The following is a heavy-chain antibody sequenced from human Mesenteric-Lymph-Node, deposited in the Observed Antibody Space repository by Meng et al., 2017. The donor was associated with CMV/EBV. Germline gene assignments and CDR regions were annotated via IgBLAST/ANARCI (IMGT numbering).Heavy chain of an antibody. D-gene: IGHD6-13*01. CDR1: GFTFSAYS. CDR2: ISSSGGYI. Sequence: GGSLRLSCATSGFTFSAYSMNWVRQAPGKGLEWVSSISSSGGYIYYADSVKGRSTISRDNAKNSLYLQMNSLRAEDTAVYFCARGKGQLEPLGYWGQGTLVTVSS. CDR3: ARGKGQLEPLGY. V-gene: IGHV3-21*01. J-gene: IGHJ4*02.